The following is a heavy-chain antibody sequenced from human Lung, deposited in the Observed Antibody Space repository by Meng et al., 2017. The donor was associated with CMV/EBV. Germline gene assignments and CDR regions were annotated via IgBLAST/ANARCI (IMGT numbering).Heavy chain of an antibody. D-gene: IGHD6-19*01. V-gene: IGHV4-4*02. J-gene: IGHJ4*02. CDR2: IYHSGST. CDR1: GGSISSSNW. Sequence: QLHLPESGPGRVKPAGTLSLTCAVSGGSISSSNWWSWVRQPPGKGLEWIGEIYHSGSTNYNPSLKSRVTISVDKSKNQFSLNLSSVTAADTAVYYCARVGQWLPIDYWGQGTLVTVSS. CDR3: ARVGQWLPIDY.